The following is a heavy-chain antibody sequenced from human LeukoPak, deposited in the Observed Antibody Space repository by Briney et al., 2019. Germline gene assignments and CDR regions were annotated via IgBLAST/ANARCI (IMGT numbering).Heavy chain of an antibody. J-gene: IGHJ4*02. CDR3: ARGDWGTY. CDR1: GFTFSYYE. D-gene: IGHD3-16*01. CDR2: ISSGGNSI. V-gene: IGHV3-48*03. Sequence: PGGSLRLSCAASGFTFSYYEMNWVRQAPGKGLGWVSYISSGGNSIDYADSVKGRFTISRDNAKNSLYLQMNSLRAEDTAVYYCARGDWGTYWGQGTLVTVSS.